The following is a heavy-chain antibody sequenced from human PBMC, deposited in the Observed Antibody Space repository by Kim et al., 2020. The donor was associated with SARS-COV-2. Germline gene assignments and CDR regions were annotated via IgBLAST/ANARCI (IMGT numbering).Heavy chain of an antibody. CDR2: ISSSSSTI. D-gene: IGHD2-2*01. J-gene: IGHJ6*02. CDR3: ARDEAMYYYYYYGMDV. CDR1: GFTFSSYS. V-gene: IGHV3-48*02. Sequence: GGSLRLSCAASGFTFSSYSMNWVRQAPGKGLEWVSYISSSSSTIYYADSVKGRFTISRDNAKNSLYLQMNSLRDEDTAVYYCARDEAMYYYYYYGMDVWGQGTTVTVSS.